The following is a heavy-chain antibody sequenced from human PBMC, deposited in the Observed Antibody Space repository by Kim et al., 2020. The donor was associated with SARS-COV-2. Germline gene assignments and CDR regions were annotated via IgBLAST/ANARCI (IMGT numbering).Heavy chain of an antibody. CDR1: GLTFSSYG. J-gene: IGHJ4*02. D-gene: IGHD3-10*01. CDR3: AKGAMGRGADREY. V-gene: IGHV3-30*18. CDR2: ISYDGSNQ. Sequence: GGSLRLSCAASGLTFSSYGMYWARQTPGKGLEWVAFISYDGSNQYYADSVKGRFTISRDNSKKMLYLQMNSLRAEDTAVYFCAKGAMGRGADREYWGQGTLVTVSS.